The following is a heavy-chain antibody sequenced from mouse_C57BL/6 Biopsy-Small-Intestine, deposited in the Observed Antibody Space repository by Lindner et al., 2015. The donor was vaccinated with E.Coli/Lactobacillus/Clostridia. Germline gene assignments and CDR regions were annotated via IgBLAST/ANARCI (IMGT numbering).Heavy chain of an antibody. J-gene: IGHJ2*01. Sequence: SVKVSCKASGYTFTSYDINWVRQAPGQGLEWMGWMRPNSDNTGMAQKFQGRLTMTTNTSISTAYMELSGLAFEDTAVYYCAREENTIYNYFDPWGQGTLVTVSS. D-gene: IGHD2-1*01. CDR2: MRPNSDNT. CDR1: GYTFTSYD. V-gene: IGHV1S55*01. CDR3: AREENTIYNYFDP.